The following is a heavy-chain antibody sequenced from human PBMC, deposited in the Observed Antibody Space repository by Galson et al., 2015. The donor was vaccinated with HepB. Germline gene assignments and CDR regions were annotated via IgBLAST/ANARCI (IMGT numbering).Heavy chain of an antibody. V-gene: IGHV3-23*01. CDR3: AKGRGMILESWFFDY. J-gene: IGHJ4*02. D-gene: IGHD3-16*01. CDR2: IDNDVVTA. Sequence: SLRLSCAASGFSFSIYAMNWVRQAPGKGLEWVSTIDNDVVTAFYADSVKGRFTISRDNSKNTVYLQMNNLRGDDTAVYYCAKGRGMILESWFFDYWGQGAPVTVSS. CDR1: GFSFSIYA.